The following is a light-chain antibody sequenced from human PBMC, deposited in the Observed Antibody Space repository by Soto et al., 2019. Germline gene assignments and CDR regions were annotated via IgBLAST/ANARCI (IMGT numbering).Light chain of an antibody. Sequence: EIVLTQSPATLSLSPGEIATLSCRASQSVSNFLAWYQQKPGQAPRLLIYDASNRATAIPSRFSGSGSGTDFTITISSLEPEDFAVYYCQKGGTFGQGTRLEIK. CDR3: QKGGT. J-gene: IGKJ5*01. CDR1: QSVSNF. CDR2: DAS. V-gene: IGKV3-11*01.